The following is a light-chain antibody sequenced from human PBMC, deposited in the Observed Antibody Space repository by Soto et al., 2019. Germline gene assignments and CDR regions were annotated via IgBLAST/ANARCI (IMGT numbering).Light chain of an antibody. CDR3: QQYGSSLGVT. V-gene: IGKV3-20*01. J-gene: IGKJ4*01. Sequence: EIVLTQSPATLSLSPGERATLSCRASQDINNYINWYQQKPGQAPRLLIYGASSRATGIPDRFSGSGSGTDFTLTISRLEPEDFAVYYCQQYGSSLGVTFGGGTKVDI. CDR1: QDINNY. CDR2: GAS.